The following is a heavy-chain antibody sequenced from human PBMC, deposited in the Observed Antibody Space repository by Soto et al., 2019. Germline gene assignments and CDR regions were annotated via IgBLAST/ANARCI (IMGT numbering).Heavy chain of an antibody. CDR1: GYTFTSYG. D-gene: IGHD6-13*01. Sequence: QVQLVQSGAEVKKPGASVKVSCKASGYTFTSYGISWVRQAPGQGLEWMGWISAYNGNTNYAQKLQDRVTMTTDTSTSTAYMELRSLRSDDTAVYYCARDHSSNWAPNPFFDPWGQGTLVTVSS. CDR2: ISAYNGNT. V-gene: IGHV1-18*01. CDR3: ARDHSSNWAPNPFFDP. J-gene: IGHJ5*02.